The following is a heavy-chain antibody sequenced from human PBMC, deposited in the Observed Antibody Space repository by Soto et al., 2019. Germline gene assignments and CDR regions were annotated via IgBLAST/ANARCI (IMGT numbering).Heavy chain of an antibody. CDR1: GYTFTSYG. CDR3: ARGGTRITMVRGPDAFDI. D-gene: IGHD3-10*01. Sequence: ASVKVSCKASGYTFTSYGISWVRQAPGQGLEWMGWISAYNGNTNYAQKLQGRVTMTTDTSTSTAYMELSSLRSEDTAVYYCARGGTRITMVRGPDAFDIWGQGTMVTVSS. J-gene: IGHJ3*02. V-gene: IGHV1-18*01. CDR2: ISAYNGNT.